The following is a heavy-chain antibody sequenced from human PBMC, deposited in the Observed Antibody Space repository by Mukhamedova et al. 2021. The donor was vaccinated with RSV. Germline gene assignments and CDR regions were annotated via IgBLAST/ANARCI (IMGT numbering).Heavy chain of an antibody. CDR3: ARGNYDILTGYYPTDRYYFDY. V-gene: IGHV1-46*01. D-gene: IGHD3-9*01. CDR2: INPSGGST. Sequence: EWMGIINPSGGSTSYAQKFQVRVTMTRDTSTSTVYMELSSLRSEDTAVYYCARGNYDILTGYYPTDRYYFDYWGPGTPVNV. J-gene: IGHJ4*02.